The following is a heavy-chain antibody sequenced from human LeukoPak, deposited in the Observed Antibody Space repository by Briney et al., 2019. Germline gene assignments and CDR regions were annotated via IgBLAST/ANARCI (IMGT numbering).Heavy chain of an antibody. V-gene: IGHV3-23*01. CDR2: ISGAGDIA. CDR3: AKVKSSLTLIGA. D-gene: IGHD2-8*01. J-gene: IGHJ5*02. Sequence: LTGGSLRLSCAASGFLFSRCAMSWVRQALGKGLEWVSSISGAGDIAHYAESVKGRFTISRDNSGNTLYVQMDSLRAEDTAVYYCAKVKSSLTLIGAWGQGTLVTVSS. CDR1: GFLFSRCA.